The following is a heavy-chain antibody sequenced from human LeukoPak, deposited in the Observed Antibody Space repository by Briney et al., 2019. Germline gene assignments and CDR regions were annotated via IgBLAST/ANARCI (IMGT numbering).Heavy chain of an antibody. J-gene: IGHJ5*02. Sequence: SGGSLRLSCAASGFTFSSYWMHWVRQAPGKGLVWVSRINSDGSSTSYADSVKGRFTISRGNAKNTLYLQMNSLRAEDTAVYYCAKVPQGDYSSQFDPWGQGTLVTVSS. CDR3: AKVPQGDYSSQFDP. CDR1: GFTFSSYW. V-gene: IGHV3-74*01. D-gene: IGHD2-15*01. CDR2: INSDGSST.